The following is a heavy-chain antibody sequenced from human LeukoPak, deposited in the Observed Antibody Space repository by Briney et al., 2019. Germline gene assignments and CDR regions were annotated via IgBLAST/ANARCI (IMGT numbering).Heavy chain of an antibody. CDR2: IYHSGST. V-gene: IGHV4-38-2*02. D-gene: IGHD3-10*01. CDR1: GYSISSGYY. J-gene: IGHJ4*02. Sequence: KPSETLSLTCAVSGYSISSGYYWGWIRQPPGKGLEWIGSIYHSGSTYYNPSLKSRVTISVDTSKNQFSLKPSSVTAADTAVYYCARDPYYYGSGSEFDYWGQGTLVTVSS. CDR3: ARDPYYYGSGSEFDY.